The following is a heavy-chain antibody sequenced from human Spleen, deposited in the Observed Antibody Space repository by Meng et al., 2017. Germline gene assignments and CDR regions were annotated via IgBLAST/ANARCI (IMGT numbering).Heavy chain of an antibody. CDR1: GGSINSRNW. Sequence: QVQLQESGPGLVKPSGTLSLTCAVSGGSINSRNWWSWVRQPPGKGLEWIGSIGHSGITYYTPSLKSRVTVSIDTSKSQFSLKLTSVTAADTAVYYCVRSSGWVRTGFDPWGQGTLVTVSS. CDR2: IGHSGIT. CDR3: VRSSGWVRTGFDP. D-gene: IGHD6-19*01. J-gene: IGHJ5*02. V-gene: IGHV4-4*02.